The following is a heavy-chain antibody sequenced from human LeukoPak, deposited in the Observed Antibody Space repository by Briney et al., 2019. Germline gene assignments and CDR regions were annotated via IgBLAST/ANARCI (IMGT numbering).Heavy chain of an antibody. CDR3: ARAAQTPFWVGKSYFDY. V-gene: IGHV4-30-4*01. Sequence: PSETLSLTCTVSGGSISSGDYYWSWIRQPPGKGLEWIGYIYYSGSTYYNPSLKSRVTISVDTSKNQFSLKLSSVTAADTAVYYCARAAQTPFWVGKSYFDYWGQGTLVTVSS. D-gene: IGHD3-16*01. CDR1: GGSISSGDYY. CDR2: IYYSGST. J-gene: IGHJ4*02.